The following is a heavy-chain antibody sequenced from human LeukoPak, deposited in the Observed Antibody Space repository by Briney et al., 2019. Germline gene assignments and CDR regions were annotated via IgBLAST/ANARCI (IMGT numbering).Heavy chain of an antibody. Sequence: SETLSLTCAVYGGSFSGYYWGWIRQPPGKGLEWIGSTYYSGSTYYNPSLKSRVTISVDTSKNQFSLKLSSVTAADTAVYYCARQRRSYSRYNWFDPWGQGTLVTVSS. V-gene: IGHV4-39*01. J-gene: IGHJ5*02. CDR2: TYYSGST. CDR3: ARQRRSYSRYNWFDP. CDR1: GGSFSGYY. D-gene: IGHD3-10*01.